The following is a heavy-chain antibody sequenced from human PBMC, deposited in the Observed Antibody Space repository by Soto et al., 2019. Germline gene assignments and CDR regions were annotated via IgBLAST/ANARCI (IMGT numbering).Heavy chain of an antibody. V-gene: IGHV1-69*01. CDR2: VSPPFRTS. Sequence: QVQLVQSGAEVKKPGSSVKVSCKTSGVSFNNNGIGWVRQAPGHGLEWMGGVSPPFRTSNYARKFQGRISITADASTGTVNMELSGLTSEDTAQYYFAKVLYYGSGSYSPYGMDVWGQGTTVTVSS. CDR1: GVSFNNNG. D-gene: IGHD3-10*01. J-gene: IGHJ6*02. CDR3: AKVLYYGSGSYSPYGMDV.